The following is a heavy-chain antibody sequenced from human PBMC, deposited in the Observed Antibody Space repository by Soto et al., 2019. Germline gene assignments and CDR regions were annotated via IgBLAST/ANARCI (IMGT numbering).Heavy chain of an antibody. Sequence: GGSLRLSCAASGFTVSSNYMSWVRQAPGKGLEWVSVIYSGGSTYYADSVKGRFTISRDNSKNTLYLQMNSLRAEDTAVYYCARDSSGYSYGYDARDAFDIWGQGTMVTVSS. J-gene: IGHJ3*02. D-gene: IGHD5-18*01. V-gene: IGHV3-66*02. CDR2: IYSGGST. CDR3: ARDSSGYSYGYDARDAFDI. CDR1: GFTVSSNY.